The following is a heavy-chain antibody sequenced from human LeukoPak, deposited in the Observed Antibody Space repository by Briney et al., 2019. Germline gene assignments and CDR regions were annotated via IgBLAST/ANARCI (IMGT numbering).Heavy chain of an antibody. CDR1: GNSISSGYY. J-gene: IGHJ3*02. CDR2: IYHSGST. V-gene: IGHV4-38-2*02. D-gene: IGHD3-10*01. CDR3: ARSDGYGLVGI. Sequence: SETLSLTCTVSGNSISSGYYWGWIRQPPGKGLEWIGSIYHSGSTYYNPSLKSRVTILVDTSKNQFSLRLSSVTAADTAVYYCARSDGYGLVGIWGQGTMVTVSS.